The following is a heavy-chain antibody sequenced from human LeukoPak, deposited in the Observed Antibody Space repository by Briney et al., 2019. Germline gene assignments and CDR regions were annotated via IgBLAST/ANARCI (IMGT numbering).Heavy chain of an antibody. CDR3: ARDTRHYYGSGYYFDY. Sequence: ASVKVSCKASGYTFTGYYMHWVRQAPGQGLEWMGWINPNSGGTNYAQKFQCRVTMTRDTSISTAYMELSRLRSDDTAVYYCARDTRHYYGSGYYFDYWGQGTLVTVSS. CDR1: GYTFTGYY. V-gene: IGHV1-2*02. CDR2: INPNSGGT. J-gene: IGHJ4*02. D-gene: IGHD3-10*01.